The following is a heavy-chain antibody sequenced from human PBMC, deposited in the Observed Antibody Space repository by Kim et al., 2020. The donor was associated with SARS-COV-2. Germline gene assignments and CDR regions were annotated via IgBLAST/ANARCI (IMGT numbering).Heavy chain of an antibody. Sequence: GGSLRLSCAASGFTFSSYAMHWVRQAPGKGLEGVAVVWSDGSHKYYADSVKGRFTISRDNSKHTLFLQLASLRADDTAVYFCARGPWDNYGWSFKFDYWG. J-gene: IGHJ4*01. CDR1: GFTFSSYA. V-gene: IGHV3-33*01. CDR3: ARGPWDNYGWSFKFDY. D-gene: IGHD6-19*01. CDR2: VWSDGSHK.